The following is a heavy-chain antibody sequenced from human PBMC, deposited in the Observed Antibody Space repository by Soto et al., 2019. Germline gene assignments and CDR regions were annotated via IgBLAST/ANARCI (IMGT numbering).Heavy chain of an antibody. V-gene: IGHV1-69*13. CDR3: ARGPDRSGFYLFDY. CDR2: IIPLSGTT. J-gene: IGHJ4*02. CDR1: GGTFSNHA. Sequence: ASVKVSCKASGGTFSNHAVSWVRQAPGQGPEWMGGIIPLSGTTNYVQKFQGRVTITADESMTTAYMELSSLRFDDTAVYYCARGPDRSGFYLFDYWGQGTLVTVSA. D-gene: IGHD3-22*01.